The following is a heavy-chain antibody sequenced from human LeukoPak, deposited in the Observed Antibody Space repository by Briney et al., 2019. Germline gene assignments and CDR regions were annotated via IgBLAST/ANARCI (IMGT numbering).Heavy chain of an antibody. V-gene: IGHV3-23*01. D-gene: IGHD4-17*01. CDR1: GFTFNTYA. Sequence: GGPLRLSCAASGFTFNTYAINWVRQAPGKGLEWVSAISGSGGRTYYADSVKGRFTISRDNSKNTLYLQMNSLRADHTAVYYGRKDNGAPQGDAFNIGGQGRMVTASS. CDR2: ISGSGGRT. J-gene: IGHJ3*02. CDR3: RKDNGAPQGDAFNI.